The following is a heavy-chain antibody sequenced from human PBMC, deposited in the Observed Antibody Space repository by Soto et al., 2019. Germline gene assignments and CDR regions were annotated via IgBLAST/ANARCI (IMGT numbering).Heavy chain of an antibody. V-gene: IGHV4-4*02. Sequence: PSETLSLTCAVSGGSISSSNWWSWVRQPPGKGLEWIGEIYHSGSTNYNPSLKSRVTISVDKSKNQFSLKLSSVTAADTAVYYCARNSVYYGSGSYYTLNWFDPWGQGTLVTVSS. J-gene: IGHJ5*02. CDR2: IYHSGST. CDR3: ARNSVYYGSGSYYTLNWFDP. D-gene: IGHD3-10*01. CDR1: GGSISSSNW.